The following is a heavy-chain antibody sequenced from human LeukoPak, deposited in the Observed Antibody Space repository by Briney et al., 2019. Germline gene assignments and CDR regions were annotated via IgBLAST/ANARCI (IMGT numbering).Heavy chain of an antibody. CDR1: GGSFSGYY. D-gene: IGHD5-18*01. CDR2: INHSGST. Sequence: SETLSLTCAVYGGSFSGYYWSWIRQPPGKGLEWIGEINHSGSTNYNPSLKSRVTISVDTSKNQFSLKLSSATAADTAVYYCAREPGGYSYGYKRYYGMDVWGQGTTVTVSS. V-gene: IGHV4-34*01. CDR3: AREPGGYSYGYKRYYGMDV. J-gene: IGHJ6*02.